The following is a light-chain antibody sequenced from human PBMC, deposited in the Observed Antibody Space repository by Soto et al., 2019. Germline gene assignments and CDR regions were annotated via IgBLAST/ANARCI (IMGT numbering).Light chain of an antibody. J-gene: IGKJ4*01. CDR1: QSITIK. Sequence: DIHLTQSPSTLSASIGDRVTITCRASQSITIKLVWYQQKPGQAPEVLIVHASTLESGVPARFSGRGSGTEFTLSISSLQPDDSATYYCQQYVSFPLTVGGGTKVAIK. CDR3: QQYVSFPLT. V-gene: IGKV1-5*03. CDR2: HAS.